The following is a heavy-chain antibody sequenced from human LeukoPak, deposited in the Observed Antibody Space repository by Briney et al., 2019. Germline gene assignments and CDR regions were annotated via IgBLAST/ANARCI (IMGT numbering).Heavy chain of an antibody. Sequence: GGSLRLSCAASGFTFSSYAMSWVRQAPGKGLEWVSAISGSGGSTYYADSVKGRFTVSRDNAKNSLYLQMNSLRAEDTALYFCARDTHYYGSGSPAFDIWGQGTMVTVSS. CDR2: ISGSGGST. D-gene: IGHD3-10*01. CDR1: GFTFSSYA. J-gene: IGHJ3*02. V-gene: IGHV3-23*01. CDR3: ARDTHYYGSGSPAFDI.